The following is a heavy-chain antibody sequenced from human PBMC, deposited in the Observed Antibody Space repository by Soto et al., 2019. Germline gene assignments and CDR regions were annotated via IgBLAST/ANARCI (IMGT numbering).Heavy chain of an antibody. J-gene: IGHJ4*02. V-gene: IGHV3-11*06. Sequence: GWSLRLSCAASGFTFSDYYMSWIRQAPGKGLEWVSYISSSSSYTNYADSVKGRFTISRDNAKNSLYLQMNSLRAEDTAVYYCAREAYYYDSSGYEYSYFDYWGQGTLVTVSS. D-gene: IGHD3-22*01. CDR1: GFTFSDYY. CDR2: ISSSSSYT. CDR3: AREAYYYDSSGYEYSYFDY.